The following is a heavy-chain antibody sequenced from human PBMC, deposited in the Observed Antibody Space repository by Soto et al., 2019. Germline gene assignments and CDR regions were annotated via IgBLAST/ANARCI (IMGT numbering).Heavy chain of an antibody. Sequence: QVQLVESGGGLVKPGGSLRLSCAASGFTFSDYYMSWIRQAPGKGLEWVSYISSSSSYTNYADSVKGRFTISRDNAKNSLYLQMNSLRAEDTAVYYCARVTVRATGGVYFDYWGQGTLVTVSS. D-gene: IGHD1-26*01. J-gene: IGHJ4*02. CDR2: ISSSSSYT. CDR1: GFTFSDYY. CDR3: ARVTVRATGGVYFDY. V-gene: IGHV3-11*05.